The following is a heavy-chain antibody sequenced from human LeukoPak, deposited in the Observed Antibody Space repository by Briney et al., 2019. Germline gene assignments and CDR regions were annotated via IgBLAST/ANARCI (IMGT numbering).Heavy chain of an antibody. D-gene: IGHD2-15*01. CDR3: ARNERTVVVVAAVDY. V-gene: IGHV3-53*05. CDR2: IYSDGRT. J-gene: IGHJ4*02. Sequence: GGSLRLSCAASGFTVSNKYMTWVRQAPGKGLEWVSLIYSDGRTYYADSVKGRFTISRDNSKNTLYLQMNSLRAEDTAVYYCARNERTVVVVAAVDYWGQGTLVTVSS. CDR1: GFTVSNKY.